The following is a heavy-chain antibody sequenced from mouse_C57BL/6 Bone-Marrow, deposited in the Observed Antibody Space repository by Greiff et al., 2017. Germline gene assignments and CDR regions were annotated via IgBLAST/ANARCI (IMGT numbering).Heavy chain of an antibody. Sequence: QVQLQQPGAELVRPGTSVKLSCKASGYTFTSYWLHWVKQRPGQGLEWIGVIDPSDSYTNYNQKFKGKAILTVDTSSSTAYMQLSSLTSEDSAVYYCARLGTTVVGDYWGQGTTLTVSS. J-gene: IGHJ2*01. V-gene: IGHV1-59*01. CDR2: IDPSDSYT. D-gene: IGHD1-1*01. CDR3: ARLGTTVVGDY. CDR1: GYTFTSYW.